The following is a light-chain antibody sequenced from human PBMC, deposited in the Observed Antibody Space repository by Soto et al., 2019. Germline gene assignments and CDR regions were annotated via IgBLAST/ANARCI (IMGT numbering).Light chain of an antibody. V-gene: IGKV1-39*01. CDR2: AAS. J-gene: IGKJ4*01. Sequence: DIQMTQSPSSLSASVGDRVTITCRASQNIYTYLNWYQKKPGKAPKLLIYAASSLQSGVPSTFSGSGSGTDFSLTISSLQPEDFATYYCQNSNSNTLTFGGGTKVEIK. CDR3: QNSNSNTLT. CDR1: QNIYTY.